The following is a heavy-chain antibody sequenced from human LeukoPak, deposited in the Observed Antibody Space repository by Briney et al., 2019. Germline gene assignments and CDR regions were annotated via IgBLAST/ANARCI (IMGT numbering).Heavy chain of an antibody. J-gene: IGHJ4*02. Sequence: ASVTVSCTAFGCTFTSYGISWVRPAPGQGLGWMGWISAYNGNTNYAQKLQGRVTMTTDTSTSTAYMELRSLRSDDTAVYYCARDRDYGFDYWGQGTLVTVSS. CDR3: ARDRDYGFDY. V-gene: IGHV1-18*01. D-gene: IGHD4-17*01. CDR2: ISAYNGNT. CDR1: GCTFTSYG.